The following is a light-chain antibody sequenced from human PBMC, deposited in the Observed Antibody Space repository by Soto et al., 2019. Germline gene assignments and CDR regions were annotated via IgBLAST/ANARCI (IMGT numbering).Light chain of an antibody. J-gene: IGLJ2*01. V-gene: IGLV2-14*01. CDR2: DVS. CDR3: SSYASSSTYVI. Sequence: QSALTQPASVSGSPGQSITISCTGTSSDVGGSNYVSWYQQYPGKAPKLMLFDVSNRPSGVSNRFSGSKSGNTASLTVSGLQAEDEADYYCSSYASSSTYVIFGGGTKLTVL. CDR1: SSDVGGSNY.